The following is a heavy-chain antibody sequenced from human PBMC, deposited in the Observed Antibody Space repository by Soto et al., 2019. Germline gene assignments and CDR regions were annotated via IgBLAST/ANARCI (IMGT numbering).Heavy chain of an antibody. Sequence: EVKLVESGGGLVKPGGSLRLSCAASGFTFNTYSMNWVRQAPGKGLEWVSSISPSSTYIYYADSVKGRFTVSRDNANKSLYLQMKSLRAEDTGVYYCARAASSGWYEADYFDCWGQGILVTVSS. CDR3: ARAASSGWYEADYFDC. CDR1: GFTFNTYS. CDR2: ISPSSTYI. V-gene: IGHV3-21*01. D-gene: IGHD6-19*01. J-gene: IGHJ4*02.